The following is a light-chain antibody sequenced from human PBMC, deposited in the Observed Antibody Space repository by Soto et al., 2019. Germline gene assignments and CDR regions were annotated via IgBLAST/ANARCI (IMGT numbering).Light chain of an antibody. CDR1: SSDVGGYNC. J-gene: IGLJ2*01. V-gene: IGLV2-11*01. Sequence: QSALTQPRSVSGSPGQSVTISCTGTSSDVGGYNCVSWYQQHPVKAPKFIIYDVSQRPSGVPDRFSGSKSGNTASLTISGLQAEDEADYYCCSYAGSSTFGVFGGGTKLTVL. CDR3: CSYAGSSTFGV. CDR2: DVS.